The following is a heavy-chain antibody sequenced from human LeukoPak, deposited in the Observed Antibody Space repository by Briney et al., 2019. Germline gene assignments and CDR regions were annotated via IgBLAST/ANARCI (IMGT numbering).Heavy chain of an antibody. Sequence: SETLSLTCTVSGGSISSSSYYWGWLRQPPGKGLEWIGSIYYSGSTYYNPSLKSRVTISVDTSKNQFSLKLSSVTAADTAVYYCARGPKDIVVVPAGNWFDPWGQGTLVTVSS. CDR2: IYYSGST. CDR3: ARGPKDIVVVPAGNWFDP. CDR1: GGSISSSSYY. J-gene: IGHJ5*02. V-gene: IGHV4-39*07. D-gene: IGHD2-2*01.